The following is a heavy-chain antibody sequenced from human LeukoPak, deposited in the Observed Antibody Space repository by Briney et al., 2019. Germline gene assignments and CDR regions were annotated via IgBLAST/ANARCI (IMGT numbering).Heavy chain of an antibody. CDR1: GFTFSTYP. V-gene: IGHV3-64*01. CDR2: ISNNGGST. Sequence: PGGSLRLSCAASGFTFSTYPMHWVRQAPGKGLEYVSAISNNGGSTYYANSVKGRFTISRDNSKNMLYLQMGSLRAEDMAVYYCAKRSAESSGYFNYWGQGILVTVSS. D-gene: IGHD6-19*01. J-gene: IGHJ4*02. CDR3: AKRSAESSGYFNY.